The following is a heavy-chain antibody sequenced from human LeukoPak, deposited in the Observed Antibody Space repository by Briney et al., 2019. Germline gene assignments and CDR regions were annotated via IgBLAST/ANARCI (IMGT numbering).Heavy chain of an antibody. CDR1: GGSIGSDY. D-gene: IGHD4-17*01. CDR3: ARGRLADYGDYEGFEY. J-gene: IGHJ4*02. Sequence: PSETLSLTCTVSGGSIGSDYWTWIRQPPGKGLEYIGYIYYTGGTNYNPSLKSRATMSVDTSKNQFSLKLRSVTAADTALYFCARGRLADYGDYEGFEYWGQGTLVTVSS. V-gene: IGHV4-59*12. CDR2: IYYTGGT.